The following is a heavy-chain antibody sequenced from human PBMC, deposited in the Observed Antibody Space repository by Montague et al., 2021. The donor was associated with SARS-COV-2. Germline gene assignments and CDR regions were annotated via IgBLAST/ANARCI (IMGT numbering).Heavy chain of an antibody. CDR3: TSGREGNYNVMDV. V-gene: IGHV6-1*01. J-gene: IGHJ6*02. CDR1: GDSVSSNSAT. D-gene: IGHD1-1*01. CDR2: TYYRSKRYN. Sequence: CAISGDSVSSNSATWNWARQSPSRGLEWLGRTYYRSKRYNDYAVSVRGRVTINPDTSKNQFSLQLNSVTPEDTAIYYCTSGREGNYNVMDVWGQGTTVTVSS.